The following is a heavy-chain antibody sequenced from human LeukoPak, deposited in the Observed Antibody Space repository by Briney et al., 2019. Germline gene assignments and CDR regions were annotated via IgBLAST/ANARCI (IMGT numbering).Heavy chain of an antibody. V-gene: IGHV4-59*01. D-gene: IGHD4-17*01. Sequence: SETLSLTCTVSGGSISNYYWSWIRRPPGKGLEGIGYIYNSGHTNYNPSLKSRVTISEDTSKNQLSLKLSSVTAADTAVYYCARAAVTTSRYFQHWGQGTLVTVSS. CDR3: ARAAVTTSRYFQH. J-gene: IGHJ1*01. CDR2: IYNSGHT. CDR1: GGSISNYY.